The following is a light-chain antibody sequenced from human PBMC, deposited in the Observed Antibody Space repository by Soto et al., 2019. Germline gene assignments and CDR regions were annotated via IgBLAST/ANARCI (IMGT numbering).Light chain of an antibody. Sequence: QSVLTQPASVSGSPGQSTTISCTGTSSDVGSYNLVSWYQQHPGKAPKLMIYEGSKRPSGVSNRFSGSKSGNTASLTISGLQAEDEADYYCFSYAGSSTYVFGTGTKVTV. CDR1: SSDVGSYNL. CDR3: FSYAGSSTYV. CDR2: EGS. J-gene: IGLJ1*01. V-gene: IGLV2-23*01.